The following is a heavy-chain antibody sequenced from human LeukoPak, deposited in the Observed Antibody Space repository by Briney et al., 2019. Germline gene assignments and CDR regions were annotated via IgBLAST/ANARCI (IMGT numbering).Heavy chain of an antibody. J-gene: IGHJ3*02. V-gene: IGHV4-39*01. Sequence: SETLSLTCTVSGGSISSSSYYWGWIRQPPGKGLEWIGSIYYSGSTYYNPSLKSRATISVDTSKNQFSLKLSSVTAADTAVYYCARASDDAFDIWGQGTMVTVSS. CDR1: GGSISSSSYY. CDR2: IYYSGST. D-gene: IGHD3-3*01. CDR3: ARASDDAFDI.